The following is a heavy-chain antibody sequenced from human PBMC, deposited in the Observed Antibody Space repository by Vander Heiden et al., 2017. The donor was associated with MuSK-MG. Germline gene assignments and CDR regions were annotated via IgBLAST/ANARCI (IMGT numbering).Heavy chain of an antibody. V-gene: IGHV3-20*02. CDR1: GFTFDDYG. Sequence: EVQLVESGGGVVRPWGSLSRSFAASGFTFDDYGMSWVHQAPGKGLEWVSGINWNGGSTGYADSVKGRFTISRDNAKNSLYLQMNSLRAEDTALYHCARRYCSSTSCSLDYWGQGTLVTVSS. J-gene: IGHJ4*02. CDR2: INWNGGST. D-gene: IGHD2-2*01. CDR3: ARRYCSSTSCSLDY.